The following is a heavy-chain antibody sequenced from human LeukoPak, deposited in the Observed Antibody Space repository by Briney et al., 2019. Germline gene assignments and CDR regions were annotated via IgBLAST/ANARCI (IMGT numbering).Heavy chain of an antibody. V-gene: IGHV3-33*01. D-gene: IGHD3-3*01. J-gene: IGHJ4*02. CDR3: ARGGPEWPLDY. CDR2: IWYGGSNK. CDR1: GFSFSSYG. Sequence: GRSLRLSCAASGFSFSSYGMLWVRQAPGKGLEWVAVIWYGGSNKYYADSVKGRFTISRDNSKNTLYLQMNSLRAEDTAVYYCARGGPEWPLDYWGQGILVTVSS.